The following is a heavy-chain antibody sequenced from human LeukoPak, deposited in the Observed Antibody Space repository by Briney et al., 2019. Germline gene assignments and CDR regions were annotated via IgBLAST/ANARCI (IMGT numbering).Heavy chain of an antibody. CDR1: GYTFTSYD. J-gene: IGHJ4*02. Sequence: GASVKVFCKASGYTFTSYDINWVRQATGQGLEWMGWINTNTGNPTYAQGFTGRFVFSLDTSVSTAYLQISSLQAEDTAVYYCARVLVRGVIVGGYWGQGTLVTVSS. CDR3: ARVLVRGVIVGGY. CDR2: INTNTGNP. D-gene: IGHD3-10*01. V-gene: IGHV7-4-1*02.